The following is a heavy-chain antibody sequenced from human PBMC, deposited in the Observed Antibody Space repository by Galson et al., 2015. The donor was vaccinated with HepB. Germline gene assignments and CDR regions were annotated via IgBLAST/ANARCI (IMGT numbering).Heavy chain of an antibody. V-gene: IGHV3-33*08. CDR3: ARSPWFGRYFDY. CDR2: IWYDGSNK. CDR1: GFTFSSYG. D-gene: IGHD3-10*01. Sequence: SLRLSCAASGFTFSSYGMHWVRQAPGKGLEWVAVIWYDGSNKYYADSVKGRFTISRDNSKNTLYLQMNSLRAEDTAVYYCARSPWFGRYFDYWGQGTLVTVSS. J-gene: IGHJ4*02.